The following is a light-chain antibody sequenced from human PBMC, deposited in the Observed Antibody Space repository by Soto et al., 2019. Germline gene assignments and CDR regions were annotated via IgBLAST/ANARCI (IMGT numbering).Light chain of an antibody. CDR3: QQYKSWPPSYT. J-gene: IGKJ2*01. CDR2: TAS. Sequence: EIVMTQSPATLSASPGDRATLSCRASQSVDSNLAWYQQKPGQAPRLLIYTASTTAAGFPARFSGSGSGTEFTLTIDSLQSEDFAVYYCQQYKSWPPSYTFGQGTKLEIK. CDR1: QSVDSN. V-gene: IGKV3-15*01.